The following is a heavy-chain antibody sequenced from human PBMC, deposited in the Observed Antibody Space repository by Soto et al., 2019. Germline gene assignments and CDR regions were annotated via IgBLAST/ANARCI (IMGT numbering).Heavy chain of an antibody. D-gene: IGHD4-17*01. J-gene: IGHJ4*02. CDR2: IKSKTDGGTT. CDR3: TTVSTVTHLRPFDY. CDR1: GFTFSNAW. Sequence: VGSLRLSCAASGFTFSNAWMSWVRQAPGKGLEWVGRIKSKTDGGTTDYAAPVKGRFTISRDDSKNTLYLQMNSLKTEDTAVYYCTTVSTVTHLRPFDYWGQGTLVTVSS. V-gene: IGHV3-15*01.